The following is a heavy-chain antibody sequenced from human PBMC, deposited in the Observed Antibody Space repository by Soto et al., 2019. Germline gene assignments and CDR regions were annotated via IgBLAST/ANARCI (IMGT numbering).Heavy chain of an antibody. J-gene: IGHJ4*02. D-gene: IGHD1-1*01. V-gene: IGHV4-34*01. Sequence: QVQLQQWGAGLLKPSETLSLTCAVYGGSFSGYYWSWIRQPPGKGLEWIGEINHSGSTNYNPSLKSRVTISVDTSKNQFSLKLSSVTAADTAVYYCASSHTTGTTSFDYWGQGTLVTVSS. CDR1: GGSFSGYY. CDR2: INHSGST. CDR3: ASSHTTGTTSFDY.